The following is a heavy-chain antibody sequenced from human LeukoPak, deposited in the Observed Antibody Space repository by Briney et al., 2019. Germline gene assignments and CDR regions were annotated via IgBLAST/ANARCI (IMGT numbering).Heavy chain of an antibody. CDR2: ISAYNGNT. D-gene: IGHD3-9*01. V-gene: IGHV1-18*01. CDR1: GYTFTSYG. J-gene: IGHJ5*02. Sequence: ASVKVSCKASGYTFTSYGISWVRQAPGQGLEWMGWISAYNGNTNLAQNLQGRVTMTTDTSTSTAYMELRSLRSDDTAVYYCARSPDAVYDILTGYYFANAVWFDPWCQGTLVTVAS. CDR3: ARSPDAVYDILTGYYFANAVWFDP.